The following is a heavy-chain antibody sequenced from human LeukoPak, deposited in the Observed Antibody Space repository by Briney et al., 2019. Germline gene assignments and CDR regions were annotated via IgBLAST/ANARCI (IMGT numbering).Heavy chain of an antibody. J-gene: IGHJ4*02. CDR1: GFTVSSNY. V-gene: IGHV3-53*01. D-gene: IGHD3-10*01. CDR3: ARAEAVSGVLDY. CDR2: NYSGGST. Sequence: GGSLRLSCAASGFTVSSNYTSWVRQASGKGLECVSVNYSGGSTYYADSVKGRFTISRDNSKNTLYLQMNSLRAEDTAVYYCARAEAVSGVLDYWGQGTLVTVSS.